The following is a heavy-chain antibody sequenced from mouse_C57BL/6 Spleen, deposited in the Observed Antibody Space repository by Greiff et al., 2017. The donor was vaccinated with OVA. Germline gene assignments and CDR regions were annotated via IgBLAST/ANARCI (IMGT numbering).Heavy chain of an antibody. CDR3: ASLRGAMDY. Sequence: EVKLMESGGGLVKPGGSLKLSCAASGFTFSSYAMSWVRQTPEKRLEWVATISDGGSYTYYPDNVKGRFTISRDNAKNNLYLQMSHLESEDTAMYYCASLRGAMDYWGQGTSVTVSS. D-gene: IGHD2-12*01. J-gene: IGHJ4*01. V-gene: IGHV5-4*03. CDR2: ISDGGSYT. CDR1: GFTFSSYA.